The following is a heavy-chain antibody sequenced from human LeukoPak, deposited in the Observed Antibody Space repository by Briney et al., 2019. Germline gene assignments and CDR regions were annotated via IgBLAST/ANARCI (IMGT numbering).Heavy chain of an antibody. D-gene: IGHD2-15*01. CDR1: GFTFSSYS. V-gene: IGHV3-21*01. CDR3: AGYCSGGSCYD. J-gene: IGHJ4*02. Sequence: GGSLRLSCAASGFTFSSYSMNWVRQAPGKGLEWVSSISSSSSYIYYADSVKGRFTISRDNDKNSLYLQMNSLRAEDTAVYYCAGYCSGGSCYDWGQGTMVTVSS. CDR2: ISSSSSYI.